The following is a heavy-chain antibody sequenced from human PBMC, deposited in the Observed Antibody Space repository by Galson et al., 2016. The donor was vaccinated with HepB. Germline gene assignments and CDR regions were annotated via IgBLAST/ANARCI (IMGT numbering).Heavy chain of an antibody. J-gene: IGHJ3*02. CDR2: IYPRDSET. V-gene: IGHV5-51*01. D-gene: IGHD3-22*01. Sequence: QSGAEVKKPGESLKISCKGFGYSFRSFWIGWVRQRPGRGLEYMGTIYPRDSETRYNAPFQGQVIMSADTSISTAYLHWGNLKASDTAMYYCAIRYYYDSSGSSPEGDAYDIWGQGTMVTVSS. CDR1: GYSFRSFW. CDR3: AIRYYYDSSGSSPEGDAYDI.